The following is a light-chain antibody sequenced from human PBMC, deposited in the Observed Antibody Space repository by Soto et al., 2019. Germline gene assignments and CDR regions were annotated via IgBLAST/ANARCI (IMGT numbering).Light chain of an antibody. CDR2: AAS. CDR3: QESYSHSRT. Sequence: DIQMTQSPSSLSASVGDSVTITCRASQSINTYLNWYQQKPGKAPKLLIYAASSLQSGVPSRFSGSGSGTDFTLTIGSLQPEDFATYYCQESYSHSRTFGPGTKVDI. J-gene: IGKJ3*01. CDR1: QSINTY. V-gene: IGKV1-39*01.